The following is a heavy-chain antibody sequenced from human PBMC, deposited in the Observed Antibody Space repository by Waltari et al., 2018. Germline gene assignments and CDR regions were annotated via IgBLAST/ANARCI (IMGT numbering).Heavy chain of an antibody. CDR1: GASVNSDNW. Sequence: QVQLQESGPGLVKPSETLSLTCAVSGASVNSDNWWSWVRQSPGAGLEWIGEISRAGRTNYDPSLQIRVTISIDTSRNHLSLKVTSVTAADTAFYYCARHTAVPYTRGFDYWGQGLLVIVSS. V-gene: IGHV4-4*02. CDR2: ISRAGRT. J-gene: IGHJ4*02. CDR3: ARHTAVPYTRGFDY. D-gene: IGHD3-16*01.